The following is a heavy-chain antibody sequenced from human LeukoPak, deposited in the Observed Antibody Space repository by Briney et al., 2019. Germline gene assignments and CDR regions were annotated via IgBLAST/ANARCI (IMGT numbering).Heavy chain of an antibody. Sequence: GGSLRLSCAASGFTFSSYGMPWVRQAPGKGLEWVAVISYDGSNKYYADSVKGRFTISRDNSKNTLYLQMNSLRAEDTAVYYCAKASSSWYYFDYWGQGTLVTVSS. CDR3: AKASSSWYYFDY. J-gene: IGHJ4*02. CDR2: ISYDGSNK. D-gene: IGHD6-13*01. CDR1: GFTFSSYG. V-gene: IGHV3-30*18.